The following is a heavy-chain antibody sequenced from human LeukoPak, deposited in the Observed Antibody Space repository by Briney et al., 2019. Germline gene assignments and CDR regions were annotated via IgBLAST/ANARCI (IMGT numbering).Heavy chain of an antibody. V-gene: IGHV1-2*06. J-gene: IGHJ4*02. CDR3: ARGYGSGSYTPVFYY. D-gene: IGHD3-10*01. CDR1: GYTFTGYY. CDR2: INPNSGGT. Sequence: ASVKGSCTASGYTFTGYYMHWVRPAPGQRLERMGRINPNSGGTIYAQKFQGRVTMTSDTSISTAYMELSRLRSDDTAVYYCARGYGSGSYTPVFYYWGQGTLVTVSS.